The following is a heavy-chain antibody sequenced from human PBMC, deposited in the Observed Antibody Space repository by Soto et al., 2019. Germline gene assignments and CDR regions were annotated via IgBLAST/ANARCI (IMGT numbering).Heavy chain of an antibody. Sequence: RSLTCTVSGGSISSGGYYWSWIRQHPGKGLEWIGYIYYSGSTYYNPSLKSRVTISVDTSKNQFSLKLSSVTAADTAVYYCAREDTAMVTFDYWGQGTLVTVSS. CDR3: AREDTAMVTFDY. CDR2: IYYSGST. V-gene: IGHV4-31*03. CDR1: GGSISSGGYY. J-gene: IGHJ4*02. D-gene: IGHD5-18*01.